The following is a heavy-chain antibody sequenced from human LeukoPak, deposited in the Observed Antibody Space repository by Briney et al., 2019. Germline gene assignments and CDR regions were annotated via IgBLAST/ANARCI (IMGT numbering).Heavy chain of an antibody. V-gene: IGHV3-48*01. CDR2: ISSSSSTI. Sequence: GGSLRLSCAASGFTFSSYSMNWARQAPGKGLEWVSYISSSSSTIYYADSVKGRFTISRDNAKNSLYLQMNSLRAEDTAVYYCARDLRGGWELPDAFDIWGQGTMVTVSS. CDR3: ARDLRGGWELPDAFDI. D-gene: IGHD1-26*01. CDR1: GFTFSSYS. J-gene: IGHJ3*02.